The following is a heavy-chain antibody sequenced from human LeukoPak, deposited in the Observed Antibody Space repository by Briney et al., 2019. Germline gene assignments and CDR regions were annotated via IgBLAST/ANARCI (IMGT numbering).Heavy chain of an antibody. D-gene: IGHD2-21*01. CDR3: ARGRGDWGFLQSDY. V-gene: IGHV4-61*02. Sequence: SETVSLTCTVSGGSFSSGSYYWSWIRQPAGKVVEWIGRIYTSGSTNYNPSLKSRVTISVDTSKNQFSLKLGSVTAADTAVYYCARGRGDWGFLQSDYWGQGTMVTVSS. CDR2: IYTSGST. J-gene: IGHJ4*02. CDR1: GGSFSSGSYY.